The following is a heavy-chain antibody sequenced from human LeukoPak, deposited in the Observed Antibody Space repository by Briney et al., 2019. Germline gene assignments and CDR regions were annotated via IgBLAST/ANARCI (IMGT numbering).Heavy chain of an antibody. V-gene: IGHV1-46*01. CDR3: ARDGATFPLRAAADAFDI. Sequence: VASVKVSCKASGYTFTGYYMHWVRQAPGQGLEWMGIINPSAGSTSYAQKFQGRVTMTRDMSTSTVYMELSSLRSEDTAVYYCARDGATFPLRAAADAFDIWGQGTMVTVSS. CDR2: INPSAGST. CDR1: GYTFTGYY. J-gene: IGHJ3*02. D-gene: IGHD6-25*01.